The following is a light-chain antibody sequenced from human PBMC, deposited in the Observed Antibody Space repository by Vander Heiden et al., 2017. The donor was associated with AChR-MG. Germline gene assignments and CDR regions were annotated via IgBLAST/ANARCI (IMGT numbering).Light chain of an antibody. Sequence: IQMTHSPSSLSASVGDRVTITCQASQDIPNSLNWYQQKPGKAPKLLIYGESTLETGVPSRFTVGGSGTHFTFTISSLQPEDIATYYCQQWDDVPPQLTFGQGTKVEIK. CDR3: QQWDDVPPQLT. CDR1: QDIPNS. J-gene: IGKJ1*01. CDR2: GES. V-gene: IGKV1-33*01.